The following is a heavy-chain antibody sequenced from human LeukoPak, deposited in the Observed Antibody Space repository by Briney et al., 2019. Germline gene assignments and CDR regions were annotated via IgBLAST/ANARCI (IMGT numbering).Heavy chain of an antibody. Sequence: GGSLRLSCAASGFTFSSYWMSWVCQAPGKGLEWVANIKQDGSEKNYGDSVKGRFTISRDSAENSLYLQMNSLRAEDTAVYYCAREGTTYYYGMDVWGQGTTVTVSS. CDR2: IKQDGSEK. CDR3: AREGTTYYYGMDV. V-gene: IGHV3-7*01. D-gene: IGHD1-26*01. J-gene: IGHJ6*02. CDR1: GFTFSSYW.